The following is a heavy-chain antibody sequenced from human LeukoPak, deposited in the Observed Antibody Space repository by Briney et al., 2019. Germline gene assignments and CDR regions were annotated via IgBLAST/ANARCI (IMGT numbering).Heavy chain of an antibody. CDR3: ATDSSCTNGVCYDPNWFDP. Sequence: ASVKVSCKVSGYTLTELSMHWVRQAPGKGLEWMGGFDPEDGETIYARKFQGRVTMTEDTSTDTAYMELSSLRSEDTAVYYCATDSSCTNGVCYDPNWFDPWGQGTLVTVSS. CDR2: FDPEDGET. J-gene: IGHJ5*02. CDR1: GYTLTELS. D-gene: IGHD2-8*01. V-gene: IGHV1-24*01.